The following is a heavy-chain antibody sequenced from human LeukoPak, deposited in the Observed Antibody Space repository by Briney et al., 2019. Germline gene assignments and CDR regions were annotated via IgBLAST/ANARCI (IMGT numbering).Heavy chain of an antibody. D-gene: IGHD3-22*01. V-gene: IGHV1-69*05. Sequence: ASVKVSCKASGGTFSSYAISWMQQAPGQGLEWMGGIIPIFGTANYAQKFQGRVTITTDESTSTAYMELSSLRSEDTAVYYCASRSGSPYRTMIVVGYDAFDIWGQGTMVTVSS. CDR1: GGTFSSYA. CDR2: IIPIFGTA. CDR3: ASRSGSPYRTMIVVGYDAFDI. J-gene: IGHJ3*02.